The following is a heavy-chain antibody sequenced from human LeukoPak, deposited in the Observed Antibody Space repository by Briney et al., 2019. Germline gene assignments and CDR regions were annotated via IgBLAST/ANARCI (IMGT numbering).Heavy chain of an antibody. Sequence: PGGSLRLSCAASGFTFSSYAMSWVRQAPGKGLEWVSTISGSDGSTYYADSVKGRFTISRDNSKNTLYLQMNSLRAEDTAVYYCAKDRLDYDFWSGYYYYWGQGTLVTVSS. CDR2: ISGSDGST. D-gene: IGHD3-3*01. CDR3: AKDRLDYDFWSGYYYY. CDR1: GFTFSSYA. V-gene: IGHV3-23*01. J-gene: IGHJ4*02.